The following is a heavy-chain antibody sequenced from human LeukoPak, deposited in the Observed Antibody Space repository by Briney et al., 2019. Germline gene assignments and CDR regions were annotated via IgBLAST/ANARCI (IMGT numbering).Heavy chain of an antibody. V-gene: IGHV3-43D*03. CDR1: GFTFDDYA. D-gene: IGHD1-26*01. Sequence: GGSLRLSCAASGFTFDDYAMHWVRQAPGKGLEWVSLIGWDGGSTYYADSVKGRFTISRDNSKNSLYLQMNSLRAEDTALYYCAKDIRPGGSYFNAFDYWGQGTLVTVSS. CDR2: IGWDGGST. J-gene: IGHJ4*02. CDR3: AKDIRPGGSYFNAFDY.